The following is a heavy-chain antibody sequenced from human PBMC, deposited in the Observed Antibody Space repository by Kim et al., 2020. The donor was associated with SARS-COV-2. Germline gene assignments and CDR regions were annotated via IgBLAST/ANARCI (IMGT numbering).Heavy chain of an antibody. CDR2: ISYTGST. Sequence: SETLSLTCTVSGGSISSYYWSWIRQPPGKGLEWIGYISYTGSTNYNPSLKSRVTISVDTSKNQFSLKLSSVTAADTAVYYCARICSYSAPDWGQGTLVTVSS. D-gene: IGHD2-21*01. CDR1: GGSISSYY. CDR3: ARICSYSAPD. V-gene: IGHV4-59*13. J-gene: IGHJ4*02.